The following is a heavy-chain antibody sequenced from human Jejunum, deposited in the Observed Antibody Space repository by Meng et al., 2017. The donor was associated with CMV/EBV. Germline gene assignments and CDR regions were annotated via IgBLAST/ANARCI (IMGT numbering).Heavy chain of an antibody. V-gene: IGHV4-4*07. CDR2: VYSSGST. D-gene: IGHD2-21*01. Sequence: CSITGGSISNYYWTWIRQPPRKGLEWVAHVYSSGSTNYNPSLQSRVTMSVDASKNQFFLNLSSVTAADTAVYYCARGHGLLRPSDTWGQGLLVTVSS. J-gene: IGHJ4*02. CDR1: GGSISNYY. CDR3: ARGHGLLRPSDT.